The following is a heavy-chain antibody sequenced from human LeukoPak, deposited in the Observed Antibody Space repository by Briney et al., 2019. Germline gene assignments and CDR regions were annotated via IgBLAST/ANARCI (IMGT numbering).Heavy chain of an antibody. CDR2: IYYSGST. CDR1: GGSISSYY. CDR3: ARRLSIGGPGWDV. V-gene: IGHV4-59*08. Sequence: PSETLSLTCTVSGGSISSYYWSWIRQPPGKGLEWIGYIYYSGSTNYNPSLKSRVTISVDTSRNELSLKLSSMTAADTTVYYCARRLSIGGPGWDVWGQGTTVTVSS. J-gene: IGHJ6*02. D-gene: IGHD3-9*01.